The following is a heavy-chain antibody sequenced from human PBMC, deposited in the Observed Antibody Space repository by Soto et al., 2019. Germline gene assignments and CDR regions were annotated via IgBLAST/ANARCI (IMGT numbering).Heavy chain of an antibody. CDR3: VRGGNPYHYATSGPGTFDK. V-gene: IGHV4-30-4*01. Sequence: QVQLQESGPGLVKPSQTLSLTCTVSGDSVSGGDSYWSWIRQPPGKALEWIGYTSFSGYTSYTPSLESRVTISVDMSKSQLFLRLTSVTAAGTAIYYCVRGGNPYHYATSGPGTFDKWGQGTLVSVSA. CDR1: GDSVSGGDSY. CDR2: TSFSGYT. J-gene: IGHJ4*02. D-gene: IGHD3-22*01.